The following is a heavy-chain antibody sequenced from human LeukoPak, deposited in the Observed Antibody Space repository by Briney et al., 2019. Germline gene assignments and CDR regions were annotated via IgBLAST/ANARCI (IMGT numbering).Heavy chain of an antibody. CDR2: IYYSGTT. J-gene: IGHJ4*02. CDR3: ARVGIPYGSGSFFDY. CDR1: GGSISSSLYF. D-gene: IGHD3-10*01. V-gene: IGHV4-39*07. Sequence: SETLSLTCSVSGGSISSSLYFWGWIRQPPGKGLEWIGNIYYSGTTYYKPSFNSRVTILVDTSKNQFSLKLSFVTAADTAVYYCARVGIPYGSGSFFDYWGQGTLVTVSS.